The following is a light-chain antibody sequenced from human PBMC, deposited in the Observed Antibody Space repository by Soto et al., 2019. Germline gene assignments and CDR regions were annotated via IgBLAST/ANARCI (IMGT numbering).Light chain of an antibody. J-gene: IGLJ2*01. CDR2: QGS. Sequence: QSALTQPASVSGSPGQSITISCIESSSDTGNYNLVSWYQQHPGRAPQLIIYQGSKSSGVSNRFSGSKSGNTASLTISGLLAEYEADYYCCSYANTTTVIFGGGTKLTV. CDR3: CSYANTTTVI. CDR1: SSDTGNYNL. V-gene: IGLV2-23*01.